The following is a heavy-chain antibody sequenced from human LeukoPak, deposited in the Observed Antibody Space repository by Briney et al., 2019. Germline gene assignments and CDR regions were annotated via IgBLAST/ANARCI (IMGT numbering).Heavy chain of an antibody. V-gene: IGHV3-53*01. Sequence: PGGSLRLSCAASGFTVSSSYMTWVRQAPGKGLEWVSVIYSSGSTYYADSVKGRFTISRDNSKNTLYLQMNSLRDEDTAVYYCARAYNYGSGTNWGQGTLVTVSS. CDR1: GFTVSSSY. J-gene: IGHJ4*02. D-gene: IGHD3-10*01. CDR2: IYSSGST. CDR3: ARAYNYGSGTN.